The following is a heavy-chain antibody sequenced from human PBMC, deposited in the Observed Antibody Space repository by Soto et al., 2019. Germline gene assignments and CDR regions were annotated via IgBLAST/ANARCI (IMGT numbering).Heavy chain of an antibody. D-gene: IGHD5-12*01. J-gene: IGHJ5*02. CDR3: ARFTYKSGFNWFDP. CDR1: GASINRDY. CDR2: IYQMGGT. V-gene: IGHV4-59*03. Sequence: SETLSLTCTASGASINRDYWSWIRQSPGKGLEWIGYIYQMGGTDYNPSLKSRVTISIDKSKNQFSLNLRSVTAADTAVYFCARFTYKSGFNWFDPWGQGTQVTVSS.